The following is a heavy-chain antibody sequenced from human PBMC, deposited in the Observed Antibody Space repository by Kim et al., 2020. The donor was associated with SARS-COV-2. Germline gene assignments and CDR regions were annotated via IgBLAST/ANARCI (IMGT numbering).Heavy chain of an antibody. V-gene: IGHV3-33*01. D-gene: IGHD1-1*01. CDR2: IWYDGNTK. CDR3: ARARGYNDYVLDY. CDR1: EFIFRNYG. J-gene: IGHJ4*02. Sequence: GGSLRLSCAASEFIFRNYGMHWVRQAPGKGLEWVALIWYDGNTKYYADSVKGRFTIARDNSENTLYLQMNSLRPEDTAVYFCARARGYNDYVLDYWGQGTLVTVSS.